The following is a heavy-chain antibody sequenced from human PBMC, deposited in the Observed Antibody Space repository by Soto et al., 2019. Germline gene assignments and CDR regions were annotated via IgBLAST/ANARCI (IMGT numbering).Heavy chain of an antibody. D-gene: IGHD1-20*01. CDR2: VSYEGSV. J-gene: IGHJ5*02. V-gene: IGHV4-61*01. CDR1: RDSVTSVNNY. Sequence: QVQLQESGPGLGKASETLSLTCTVSRDSVTSVNNYWSWIRQPPGKGLEWIGYVSYEGSVNYEPSLKSRLTISLDAPKNQFSLHLTSVTAADTALYFCARGSAWPNNFFDPWGQGIRVIVSS. CDR3: ARGSAWPNNFFDP.